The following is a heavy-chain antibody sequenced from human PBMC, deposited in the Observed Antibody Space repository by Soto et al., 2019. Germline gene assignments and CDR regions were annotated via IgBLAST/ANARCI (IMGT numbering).Heavy chain of an antibody. V-gene: IGHV6-1*01. Sequence: SQTLSLTCAISGDSVSSNSAAWNWIRQSPSRGLEWLGRTYYRPKWYNDYAVSVKSRITINPDTSKNQSSLQLNSVTPEDTAVYYCARAKGGSSWYRGWFDPWGQGTLVTVSS. CDR2: TYYRPKWYN. CDR1: GDSVSSNSAA. CDR3: ARAKGGSSWYRGWFDP. J-gene: IGHJ5*02. D-gene: IGHD6-13*01.